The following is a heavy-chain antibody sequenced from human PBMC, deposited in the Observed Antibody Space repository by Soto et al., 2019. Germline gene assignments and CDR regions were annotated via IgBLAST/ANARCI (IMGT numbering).Heavy chain of an antibody. CDR1: GVSFSGYY. CDR3: ASGPLTWSGNYYYYYGMDV. V-gene: IGHV4-34*01. J-gene: IGHJ6*02. CDR2: VNHSGST. Sequence: QVQLQQWGAGLLKPSETLSLTCAVYGVSFSGYYWGWIRQPPGKGLEWIGEVNHSGSTNYNPSLKSEVTTSVDTSKNQCSLKLSSVIAADKAVYYCASGPLTWSGNYYYYYGMDVWGQGTTVTVSS. D-gene: IGHD3-3*01.